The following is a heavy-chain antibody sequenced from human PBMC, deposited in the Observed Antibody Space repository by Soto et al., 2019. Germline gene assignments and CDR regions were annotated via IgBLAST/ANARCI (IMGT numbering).Heavy chain of an antibody. D-gene: IGHD3-9*01. CDR2: IYPGDSDT. CDR3: ARSPPSHDIFTSYYGDVFDV. J-gene: IGHJ3*01. CDR1: GYSFSSYW. V-gene: IGHV5-51*03. Sequence: EVQLVQSGVEVKKPGESLKISCKGSGYSFSSYWIGWVRQMPGKGLEWMGVIYPGDSDTRYSPSFQGQVTISADKSISTAHLQWGSLKASDTAIYYCARSPPSHDIFTSYYGDVFDVWGPGTTVIVSS.